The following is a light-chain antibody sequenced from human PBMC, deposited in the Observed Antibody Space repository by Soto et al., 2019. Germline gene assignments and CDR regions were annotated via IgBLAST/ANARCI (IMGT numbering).Light chain of an antibody. CDR3: CSYGRNGLVV. J-gene: IGLJ2*01. CDR1: SSDVGDYNL. CDR2: EGS. V-gene: IGLV2-23*01. Sequence: QSALAQPASVSGSPGQSITISCTGTSSDVGDYNLLSWYQQHPGKAPRLLIHEGSRRPSGISDRFSGSKSHNTASLTIAGLQPEDEADYYCCSYGRNGLVVFGGGTQLTVL.